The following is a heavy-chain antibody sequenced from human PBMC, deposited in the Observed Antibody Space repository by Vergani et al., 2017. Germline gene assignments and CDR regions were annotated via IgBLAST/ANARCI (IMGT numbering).Heavy chain of an antibody. CDR2: ISYDGSNK. V-gene: IGHV3-30*18. Sequence: QVQLVESGGVVVQPGGSLRLSCAASGFTLSSYGMHWVRQAPGKGLEWVAVISYDGSNKYYGDSVKGRFTISGDNSKNTLYLQRNSLRAEDTAVYYCTKDRKVGAIRRGVDYWGQGTLVTVSS. CDR1: GFTLSSYG. D-gene: IGHD1-26*01. J-gene: IGHJ4*02. CDR3: TKDRKVGAIRRGVDY.